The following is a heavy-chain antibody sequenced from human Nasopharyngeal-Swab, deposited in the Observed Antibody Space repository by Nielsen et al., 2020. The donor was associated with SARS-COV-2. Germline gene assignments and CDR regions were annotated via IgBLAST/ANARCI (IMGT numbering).Heavy chain of an antibody. CDR3: AKDPGIAAAGAFWYFDY. Sequence: WIRQPPGKGLEWVSSISSSSSYMYYADSVKGRFTISRDNAKNSLYLQMNSLRAEDTAVYYCAKDPGIAAAGAFWYFDYWGQGTLVTVSS. J-gene: IGHJ4*02. D-gene: IGHD6-13*01. V-gene: IGHV3-21*01. CDR2: ISSSSSYM.